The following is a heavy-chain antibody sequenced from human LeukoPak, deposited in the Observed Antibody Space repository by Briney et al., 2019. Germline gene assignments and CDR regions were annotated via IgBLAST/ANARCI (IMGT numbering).Heavy chain of an antibody. V-gene: IGHV1-8*03. D-gene: IGHD3-22*01. Sequence: ASVKVSCKASGYTFTSYDINWVRQATGQGLEWMGWMNPNSGNTGYAQKFQGRVTITRNTSISTAYMELSSLRSEDTAVYYCARGLEDSSVFDYWGQGTLVTVPS. CDR3: ARGLEDSSVFDY. J-gene: IGHJ4*02. CDR1: GYTFTSYD. CDR2: MNPNSGNT.